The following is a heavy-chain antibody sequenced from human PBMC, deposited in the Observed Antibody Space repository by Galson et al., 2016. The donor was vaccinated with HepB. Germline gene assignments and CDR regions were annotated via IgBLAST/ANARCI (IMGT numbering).Heavy chain of an antibody. CDR1: GGTFSNFG. D-gene: IGHD3-10*01. CDR2: IIPNFVTA. CDR3: ARSYSYDSGSYATFGT. J-gene: IGHJ5*02. Sequence: SVKVSCKASGGTFSNFGFSWVRQAPGQGLEWLGGIIPNFVTANYAQKFQGRVTITADEYTRTVYMELSSLRSEDTALYYCARSYSYDSGSYATFGTWGQGTLITVSS. V-gene: IGHV1-69*13.